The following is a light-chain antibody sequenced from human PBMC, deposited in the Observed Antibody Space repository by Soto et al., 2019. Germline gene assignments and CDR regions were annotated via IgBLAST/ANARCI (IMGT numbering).Light chain of an antibody. J-gene: IGLJ2*01. CDR1: SSDIGGYDY. CDR3: SSYTSSSTLVV. V-gene: IGLV2-14*03. Sequence: QSALTQSASLSGSPGQSITISCTGTSSDIGGYDYVSWYQLHPGKAPKLMIYDVSNRPSGVSTRFSGSKSGNTASLTISGLQAEDEADYYCSSYTSSSTLVVFGGGTKVTVL. CDR2: DVS.